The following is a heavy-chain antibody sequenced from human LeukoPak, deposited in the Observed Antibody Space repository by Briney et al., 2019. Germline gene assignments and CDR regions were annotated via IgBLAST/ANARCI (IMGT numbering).Heavy chain of an antibody. CDR1: GYSFTSYW. CDR2: IYPGDSDT. J-gene: IGHJ4*02. Sequence: GESLKISCEGSGYSFTSYWIGWVRQMPGRGLEWMGIIYPGDSDTRYSPSFEGQVTISADKSISTAYLQWSSLKASDSAMFYCAKMSRDGYTLDYWGQGTLVTVSS. D-gene: IGHD5-24*01. V-gene: IGHV5-51*01. CDR3: AKMSRDGYTLDY.